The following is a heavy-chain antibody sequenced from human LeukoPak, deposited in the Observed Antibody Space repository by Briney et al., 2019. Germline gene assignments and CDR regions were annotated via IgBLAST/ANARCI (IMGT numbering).Heavy chain of an antibody. V-gene: IGHV3-23*01. J-gene: IGHJ4*02. CDR1: GFTISSYG. Sequence: GGSLRLSCAASGFTISSYGMSWVRHAPGKGLEWVSSISGGTTYYADSVKGRFTIYRDNSKNIVSLQMNSLRAEDTAVYYCAKSVYGSGNYWGQGTLVTVSS. CDR3: AKSVYGSGNY. CDR2: ISGGTT. D-gene: IGHD3-10*01.